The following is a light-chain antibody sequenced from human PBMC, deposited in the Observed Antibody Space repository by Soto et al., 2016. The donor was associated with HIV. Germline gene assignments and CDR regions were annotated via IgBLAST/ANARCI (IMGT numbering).Light chain of an antibody. CDR3: QQYHTYPRT. J-gene: IGKJ5*01. CDR2: AAS. V-gene: IGKV1-16*01. Sequence: DIQMTQSPSSLSPSVGDTVTITCRATQDIGTDLAWFQQKPGKAPKSLIYAASRLQTGVPSRFSGSGFGTDFTLTISSLQPEDFASYYCQQYHTYPRTFGQRDTPGN. CDR1: QDIGTD.